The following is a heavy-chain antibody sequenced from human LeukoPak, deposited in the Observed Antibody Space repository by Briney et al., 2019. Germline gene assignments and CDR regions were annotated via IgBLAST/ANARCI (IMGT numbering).Heavy chain of an antibody. CDR1: GGSISSYY. CDR3: ARHPPGDYGIDY. CDR2: IYYSGST. Sequence: SETLSLTCTVSGGSISSYYWSWIRQPPGKGLEWIGYIYYSGSTNYNPSLKSRVTISVDTSKNQFSLKLSSETAADTAVYYCARHPPGDYGIDYWGQGTLVTVSS. J-gene: IGHJ4*02. D-gene: IGHD4-17*01. V-gene: IGHV4-59*08.